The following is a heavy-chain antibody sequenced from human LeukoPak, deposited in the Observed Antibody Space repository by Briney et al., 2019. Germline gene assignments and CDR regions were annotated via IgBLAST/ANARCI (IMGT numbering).Heavy chain of an antibody. D-gene: IGHD3-10*01. CDR2: IYYSGSP. CDR1: GGSISGYY. V-gene: IGHV4-59*01. Sequence: SETLSLTCAVSGGSISGYYWSWIRQPPGKGLEWIGYIYYSGSPNYNPSLKSRVTISVDTSKNQFSLKLSSVTAADTAVYYCARDRVAGSWFDPWGQGTLVTVSS. J-gene: IGHJ5*02. CDR3: ARDRVAGSWFDP.